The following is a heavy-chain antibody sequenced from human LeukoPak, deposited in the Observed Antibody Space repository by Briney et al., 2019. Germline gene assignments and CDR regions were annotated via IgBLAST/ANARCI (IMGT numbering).Heavy chain of an antibody. CDR1: GGSISSYY. CDR2: MYYSGST. D-gene: IGHD2-8*01. J-gene: IGHJ4*02. Sequence: SETLSLTCTVSGGSISSYYWIWIRQPPGKGLEWIGYMYYSGSTNYNPSLKSRVTMPVDTSKNHFSLKMSSVTAADTAVYYCARDIGGRYSWYYFDYWGRGTLVTVSS. CDR3: ARDIGGRYSWYYFDY. V-gene: IGHV4-59*01.